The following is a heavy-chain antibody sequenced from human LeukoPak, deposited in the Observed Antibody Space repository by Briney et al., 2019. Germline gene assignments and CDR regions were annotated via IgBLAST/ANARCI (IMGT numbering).Heavy chain of an antibody. CDR2: LFYSGST. D-gene: IGHD5-12*01. V-gene: IGHV4-39*07. CDR3: ARGRGWLPPG. Sequence: SETLSLTCTVSGGTISSTSYYWAWIRQYPGKGLEWIGLLFYSGSTYYNPSLKSRVTISVDTSKNQFSLNLRSVTAADTAAYYCARGRGWLPPGWGQGTLVTVSS. CDR1: GGTISSTSYY. J-gene: IGHJ4*02.